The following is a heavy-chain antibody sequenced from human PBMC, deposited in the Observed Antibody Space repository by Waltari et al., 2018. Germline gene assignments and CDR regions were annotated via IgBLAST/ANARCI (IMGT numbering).Heavy chain of an antibody. CDR1: GGTFSSYT. V-gene: IGHV1-69*02. CDR2: IIPILGIA. J-gene: IGHJ4*02. D-gene: IGHD3-10*01. Sequence: QVQLVQSGAEVKKPGSWVKVSCKAHGGTFSSYTISGVRQAPGQGLEWMGRIIPILGIANYAQKFQGRVTITADKSTSTAYMELSSLRSEDTAVYYCARLRGVITPFDYWGQGTLVTVSS. CDR3: ARLRGVITPFDY.